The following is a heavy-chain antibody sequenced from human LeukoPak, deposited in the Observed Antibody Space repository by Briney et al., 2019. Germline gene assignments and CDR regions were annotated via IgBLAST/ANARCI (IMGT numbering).Heavy chain of an antibody. CDR3: AIGVGSRSWHTRCDAFDI. CDR2: INHSGST. V-gene: IGHV4-34*01. J-gene: IGHJ3*02. Sequence: SETLSLTCAVYGGSFSGYYSSWISQPPGKGLEWIGEINHSGSTNYNPSLKSRVTISVDTSKNQFSLKLSSVTAADTAVYYCAIGVGSRSWHTRCDAFDIWGQGTMVTVSS. CDR1: GGSFSGYY. D-gene: IGHD6-13*01.